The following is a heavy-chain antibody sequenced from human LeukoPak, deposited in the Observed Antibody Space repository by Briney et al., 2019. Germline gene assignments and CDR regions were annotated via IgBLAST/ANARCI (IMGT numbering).Heavy chain of an antibody. CDR1: GFTFSSYG. CDR2: ISGSGGST. CDR3: AANTHYYDSSGYDS. J-gene: IGHJ4*02. Sequence: GGTLRLSCAASGFTFSSYGMSWVRQAPGKGLEWVSAISGSGGSTYYADSVKGRFTISRDNSKNTLYLQMNSLRAEDTAVYYCAANTHYYDSSGYDSWGQGTLVTVSS. V-gene: IGHV3-23*01. D-gene: IGHD3-22*01.